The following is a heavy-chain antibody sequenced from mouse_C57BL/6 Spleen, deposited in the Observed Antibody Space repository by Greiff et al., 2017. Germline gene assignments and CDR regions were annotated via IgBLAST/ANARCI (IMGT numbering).Heavy chain of an antibody. D-gene: IGHD4-1*01. CDR1: YFAFMASA. CDR3: AKSSNWDVDAMED. V-gene: IGHV1-49*01. J-gene: IGHJ4*01. Sequence: LKQSGAELVRPGSSVKLSCKDSYFAFMASAMHWVKQRPGHGLDWIGSFTMYSDATEYSENFKGKATLTANTSSSTAYMELSSLTSEDSAVYYCAKSSNWDVDAMEDWGQGTSVTVSS. CDR2: FTMYSDAT.